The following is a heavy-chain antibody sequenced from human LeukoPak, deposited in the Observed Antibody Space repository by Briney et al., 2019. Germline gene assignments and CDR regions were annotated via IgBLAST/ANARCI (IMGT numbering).Heavy chain of an antibody. D-gene: IGHD6-6*01. CDR3: ARRNSSSSAEFDY. J-gene: IGHJ4*02. CDR1: GNTLIGYY. Sequence: ASVKVSCKASGNTLIGYYMHWVRQAPGQGFEWMGWINPNSGGTDNAQKFQGRVTMTRDTSISTAYMELSRLRSDDTAVYYCARRNSSSSAEFDYWGQGTLVTVSS. V-gene: IGHV1-2*02. CDR2: INPNSGGT.